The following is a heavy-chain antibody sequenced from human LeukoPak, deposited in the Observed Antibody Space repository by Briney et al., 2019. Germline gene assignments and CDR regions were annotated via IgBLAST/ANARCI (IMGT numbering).Heavy chain of an antibody. D-gene: IGHD2-2*01. Sequence: ASVKVSCKASGYTFTGYYMHWVRQAPGQGLEWMGWINPNSGGTNYAQKFQGRVTMTRDTSISTAYMELSRLRSDDTAVYYCASWGGYCSSTSCYYFDYWGRGTLVTVSS. V-gene: IGHV1-2*02. J-gene: IGHJ4*02. CDR2: INPNSGGT. CDR1: GYTFTGYY. CDR3: ASWGGYCSSTSCYYFDY.